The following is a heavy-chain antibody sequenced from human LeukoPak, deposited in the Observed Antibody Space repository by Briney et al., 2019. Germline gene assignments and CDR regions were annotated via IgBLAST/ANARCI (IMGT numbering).Heavy chain of an antibody. V-gene: IGHV1-69*05. J-gene: IGHJ3*01. CDR2: IIPIFGTA. CDR3: ARDWLAGNPYHVFDL. Sequence: SMKVSCKASGGTFSSYAISWVRQAPGQGLEWMGGIIPIFGTANYAQKFQGRVTITTDESTSTAYMELSSLRSEDTAVYYCARDWLAGNPYHVFDLWGKGTRVTVFS. D-gene: IGHD3-22*01. CDR1: GGTFSSYA.